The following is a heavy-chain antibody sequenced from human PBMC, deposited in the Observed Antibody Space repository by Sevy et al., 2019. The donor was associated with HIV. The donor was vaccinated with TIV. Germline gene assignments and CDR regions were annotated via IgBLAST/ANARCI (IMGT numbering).Heavy chain of an antibody. CDR3: ARHPWARHYYDSSAYFDHAFDI. CDR1: GGSISSSSYY. V-gene: IGHV4-39*01. Sequence: SETLSLTCTVSGGSISSSSYYWGWIRQPPGKGLEWIGSIYYSGSTYYNPSLKSRVTISVDTSKNQFSLKLSSVTAADTAVYYCARHPWARHYYDSSAYFDHAFDIWGQGTMVTVSS. J-gene: IGHJ3*02. D-gene: IGHD3-22*01. CDR2: IYYSGST.